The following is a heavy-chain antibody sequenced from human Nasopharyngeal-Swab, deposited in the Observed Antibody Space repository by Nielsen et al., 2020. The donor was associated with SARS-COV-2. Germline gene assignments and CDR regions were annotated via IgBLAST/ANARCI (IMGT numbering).Heavy chain of an antibody. CDR2: VIPILNTS. V-gene: IGHV1-69*04. J-gene: IGHJ4*02. CDR1: GGTFSNYG. D-gene: IGHD2-15*01. Sequence: SVQVSCKASGGTFSNYGISWVRQAPGQGLEWVGRVIPILNTSNYALKFQGRVSVTAEKSTNTAYMELSSLRSEDTAVYYCATINYCHHRSFSFEYWGQGSLVTVSS. CDR3: ATINYCHHRSFSFEY.